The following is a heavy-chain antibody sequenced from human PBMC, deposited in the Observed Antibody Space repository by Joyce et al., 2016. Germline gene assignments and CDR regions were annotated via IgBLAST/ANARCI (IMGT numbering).Heavy chain of an antibody. CDR1: GYTFTNYA. V-gene: IGHV7-4-1*02. CDR2: INTSTGNP. J-gene: IGHJ4*02. CDR3: ARAKTGSRAFDY. Sequence: VQLVQSGSELTKPGASVKVSCKVSGYTFTNYAMNWVRQTPGQGPEWMGWINTSTGNPTYGRGFTGRFVFSLDTSVSTAYLQISSLKADDTAFYYGARAKTGSRAFDYWGQGTLVTVSS.